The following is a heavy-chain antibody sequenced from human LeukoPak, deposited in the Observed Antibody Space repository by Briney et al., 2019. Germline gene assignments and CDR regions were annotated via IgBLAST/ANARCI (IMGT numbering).Heavy chain of an antibody. CDR3: AREGGVGATTPGGFDY. CDR1: GFTFSSYS. Sequence: GGSLRLSCAASGFTFSSYSMNWVRQAPGKGLEWVSSISSSSSYIYYADSVKGRFTISRDNAKNSLYLQMNSLRAEDTAVYYCAREGGVGATTPGGFDYWGQGTLVTVSS. J-gene: IGHJ4*02. CDR2: ISSSSSYI. V-gene: IGHV3-21*01. D-gene: IGHD1-26*01.